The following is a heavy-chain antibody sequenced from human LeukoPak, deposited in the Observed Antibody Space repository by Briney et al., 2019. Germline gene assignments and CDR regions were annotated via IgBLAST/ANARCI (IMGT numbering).Heavy chain of an antibody. J-gene: IGHJ3*01. Sequence: GGSLRLSCAASGFTFSSYWMSWVRQAPGKGPEWVANIKRDGSEKYYVDSVRGRFTISRDNAKNSLYLQMNSLRAEDTAVHYCARAPLGRYCSGGSCYSSSGAVDFWGQGTMVTVSS. CDR1: GFTFSSYW. CDR2: IKRDGSEK. V-gene: IGHV3-7*01. CDR3: ARAPLGRYCSGGSCYSSSGAVDF. D-gene: IGHD2-15*01.